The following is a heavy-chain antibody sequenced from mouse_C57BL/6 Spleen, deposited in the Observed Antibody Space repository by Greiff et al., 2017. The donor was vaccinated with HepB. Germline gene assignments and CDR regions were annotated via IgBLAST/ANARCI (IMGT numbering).Heavy chain of an antibody. V-gene: IGHV1-53*01. D-gene: IGHD2-14*01. J-gene: IGHJ2*01. CDR2: INPSNGGT. CDR3: ARGGLVRHYFDY. Sequence: QVQLQQPGTELVKPGASVKLSCKASGYTFTSYWMHWVKQRPGQGLEWIGNINPSNGGTNYNEKFKSKATLTVDKSSSTADMQLSSLTSEDSAVYYCARGGLVRHYFDYWGQGTTLTVSS. CDR1: GYTFTSYW.